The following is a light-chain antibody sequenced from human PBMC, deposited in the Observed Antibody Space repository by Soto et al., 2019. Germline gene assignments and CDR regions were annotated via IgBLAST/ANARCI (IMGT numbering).Light chain of an antibody. CDR3: NAQADNGKHV. CDR1: SNDVGHSSF. J-gene: IGLJ1*01. V-gene: IGLV2-8*01. Sequence: QSALTQPPSASGSPGQSVTISCTGNSNDVGHSSFISWYQQHPGKGPKLIIYEVSKRPSGVPDRVSCSKSGNTASLSVSGLQYEDEADYFCNAQADNGKHVFGTGTKLTVL. CDR2: EVS.